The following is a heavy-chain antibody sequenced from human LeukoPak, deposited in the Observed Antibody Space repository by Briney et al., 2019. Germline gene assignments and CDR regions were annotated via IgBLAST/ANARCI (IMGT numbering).Heavy chain of an antibody. CDR1: GFTFSSYA. Sequence: QPGGSLRLSCAASGFTFSSYAMSWVRQAPGKGLEWVSAISGSGGSTYYADSVKGRFTISRDNSKNTLYLQMNSLRAEDTAVYYCAKDRGQEGPSDPTFVGYQTDYWGQGTLVTVSS. CDR2: ISGSGGST. D-gene: IGHD5-18*01. J-gene: IGHJ4*02. CDR3: AKDRGQEGPSDPTFVGYQTDY. V-gene: IGHV3-23*01.